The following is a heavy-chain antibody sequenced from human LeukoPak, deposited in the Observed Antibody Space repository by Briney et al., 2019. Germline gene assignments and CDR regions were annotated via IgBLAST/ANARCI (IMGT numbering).Heavy chain of an antibody. CDR1: GFTFSNYE. CDR2: ISYDGSNK. J-gene: IGHJ3*02. CDR3: ARVRALAGDAFDI. V-gene: IGHV3-30*04. Sequence: PGGSLRLSCAASGFTFSNYEMHWVRQAPGKGLEWVAVISYDGSNKYYADSVKGRFTISRDNSKNTLYLQMNSLRTEDTAVYYCARVRALAGDAFDIWGQGTMVTVSS.